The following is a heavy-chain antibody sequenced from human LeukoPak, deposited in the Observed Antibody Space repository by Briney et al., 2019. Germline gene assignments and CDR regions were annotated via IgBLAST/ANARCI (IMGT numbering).Heavy chain of an antibody. J-gene: IGHJ6*02. CDR2: IKSDERST. V-gene: IGHV3-74*01. CDR1: GFTFSSYY. CDR3: ARGNYYGMDV. Sequence: PGGSLRLSCAASGFTFSSYYIHWVRQAPGKGLVWVSGIKSDERSTSYADSVKGQFTISRDNAKNTLYLQMNSLRAEDTAVYYCARGNYYGMDVWGQGTTVTVSS.